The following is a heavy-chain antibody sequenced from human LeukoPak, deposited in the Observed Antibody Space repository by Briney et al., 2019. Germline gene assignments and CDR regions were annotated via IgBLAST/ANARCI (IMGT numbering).Heavy chain of an antibody. V-gene: IGHV2-5*02. D-gene: IGHD3-3*01. CDR2: IYWDDDK. CDR1: GFSLSTSGVV. Sequence: SGPTLVNPTHTLTLTCTFSGFSLSTSGVVVGWIRQPPGKALEWLALIYWDDDKRYSPSLKSRLTITKDTSKNQVVLTMTNMDPVDTATYYCAHSISIFGVVIIVNWFDPWGQGTLVTVSS. CDR3: AHSISIFGVVIIVNWFDP. J-gene: IGHJ5*02.